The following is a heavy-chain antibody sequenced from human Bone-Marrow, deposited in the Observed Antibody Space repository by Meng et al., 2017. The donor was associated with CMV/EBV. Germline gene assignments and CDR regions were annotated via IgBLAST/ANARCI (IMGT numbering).Heavy chain of an antibody. D-gene: IGHD7-27*01. CDR2: IYYSGST. V-gene: IGHV4-39*07. Sequence: SETLSLTCTVSGGSISSSSYYWGWIRQPPGKGLELIGSIYYSGSTYYNPSLKSRVTISVDTSKNQFSLKLSSVTAADTAVYYCSRGVNWDGEYFDYWGQGTLVTVSS. CDR1: GGSISSSSYY. J-gene: IGHJ4*02. CDR3: SRGVNWDGEYFDY.